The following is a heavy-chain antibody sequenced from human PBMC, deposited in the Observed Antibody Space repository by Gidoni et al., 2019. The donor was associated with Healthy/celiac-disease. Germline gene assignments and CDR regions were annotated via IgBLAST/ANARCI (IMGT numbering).Heavy chain of an antibody. CDR3: AKGDGYDFWSGYHYYFDY. CDR2: ISGSGGST. Sequence: EVQLLESGGGLVQPGGSLRLSCAASGFPFSRYAMSWVRQAPGKGLEWVSAISGSGGSTYYADSVKGRFTISRDNSKNTLYLQMNSLRAEDTAVYYCAKGDGYDFWSGYHYYFDYWGQGTLVTVSS. CDR1: GFPFSRYA. J-gene: IGHJ4*02. D-gene: IGHD3-3*01. V-gene: IGHV3-23*01.